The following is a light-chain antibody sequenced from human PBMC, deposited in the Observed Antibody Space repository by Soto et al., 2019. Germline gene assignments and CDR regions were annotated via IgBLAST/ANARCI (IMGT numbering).Light chain of an antibody. CDR3: LQTYSAPRT. Sequence: DTQMTQSPSSLSASVGDRVTITCRASQNIPGYLNWFQQKPGKASKLLIYAASRLQSGVPSRFSGSESGTDFTLTISSLQPEDFATYYCLQTYSAPRTFGQGTKVEIK. CDR1: QNIPGY. J-gene: IGKJ1*01. CDR2: AAS. V-gene: IGKV1-39*01.